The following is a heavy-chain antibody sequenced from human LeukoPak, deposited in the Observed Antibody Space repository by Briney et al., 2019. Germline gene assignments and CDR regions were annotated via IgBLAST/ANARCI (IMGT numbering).Heavy chain of an antibody. V-gene: IGHV1-24*01. Sequence: ASVTVSCKVSGYTLTELSMHWVRQPPGKGLEWMGGFDPEDGETIYAQKFQDRVTMTEDTSTDTAYMELSSLRSEDTAVYYCAAASAYNWFDPWGQGTLVTVSS. CDR3: AAASAYNWFDP. J-gene: IGHJ5*02. CDR2: FDPEDGET. D-gene: IGHD2-15*01. CDR1: GYTLTELS.